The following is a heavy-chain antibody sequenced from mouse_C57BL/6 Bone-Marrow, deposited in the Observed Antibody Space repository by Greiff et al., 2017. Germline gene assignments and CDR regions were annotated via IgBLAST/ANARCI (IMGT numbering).Heavy chain of an antibody. CDR3: ARLEFDGSSGDWYFDV. Sequence: QVQLQQSGPELVKPGASVKLSCKASGYTFTSYDINWVKQRPGQGLEWIGWIYPRDGSTKYNEKFKGKATLTEYTSSSTAYMELHSLTSEDAAVYFCARLEFDGSSGDWYFDVWGTGTTVTVSS. V-gene: IGHV1-85*01. J-gene: IGHJ1*03. CDR1: GYTFTSYD. CDR2: IYPRDGST. D-gene: IGHD1-1*01.